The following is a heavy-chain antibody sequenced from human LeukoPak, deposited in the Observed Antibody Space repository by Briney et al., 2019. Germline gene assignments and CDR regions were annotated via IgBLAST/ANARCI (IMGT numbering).Heavy chain of an antibody. D-gene: IGHD6-19*01. CDR1: GFTFSSYS. Sequence: GGSLRLSCAASGFTFSSYSMNWVRQAPGKGLEWVSYISSSSSTIYYADSVKGRFTTSRDNAKNSLYLQMNSLRAEDTAVYYCARDRVAVAGTCDYWGQGTLVTVSS. V-gene: IGHV3-48*04. CDR3: ARDRVAVAGTCDY. CDR2: ISSSSSTI. J-gene: IGHJ4*02.